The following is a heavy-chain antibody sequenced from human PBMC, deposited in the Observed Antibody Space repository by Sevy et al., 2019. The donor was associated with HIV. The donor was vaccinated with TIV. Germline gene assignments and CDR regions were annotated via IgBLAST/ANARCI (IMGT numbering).Heavy chain of an antibody. Sequence: GGSLRLSCAASGFTFSSYAMSWVRQAPGKGLEWVSAISGSGGSTYYADSVKGRFTISRDNSKNTLYLQMNSLRAEDTAVYYCAKRYYYDSSGYPSFDYWGQGTLVTVSS. V-gene: IGHV3-23*01. J-gene: IGHJ4*02. CDR1: GFTFSSYA. D-gene: IGHD3-22*01. CDR3: AKRYYYDSSGYPSFDY. CDR2: ISGSGGST.